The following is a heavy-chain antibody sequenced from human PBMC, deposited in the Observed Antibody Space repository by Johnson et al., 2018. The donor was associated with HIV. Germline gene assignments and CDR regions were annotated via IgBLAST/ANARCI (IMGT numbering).Heavy chain of an antibody. CDR2: INWNGAWT. D-gene: IGHD3-22*01. V-gene: IGHV3-20*04. J-gene: IGHJ3*02. CDR3: ARGASDDSSGYRILGYAVDI. Sequence: VQLVESGGGLVKPGGSLRLSCAASGFTFSNAWMSWVRQGPGKGLEWVSGINWNGAWTGYADSVKGRFTISRDNSKNTLYMQMNSLRAEDTAVYYCARGASDDSSGYRILGYAVDIWDQGTMVTVSS. CDR1: GFTFSNAW.